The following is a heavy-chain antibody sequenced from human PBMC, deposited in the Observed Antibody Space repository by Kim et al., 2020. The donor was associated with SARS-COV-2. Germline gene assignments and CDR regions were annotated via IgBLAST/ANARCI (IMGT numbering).Heavy chain of an antibody. D-gene: IGHD2-15*01. CDR3: AREDCRGGSCQNWFDP. Sequence: ASVKVSCKASGYTFTSYAMHWVRQAPGQRLEWMGWINDGNGNTKYSQKFQGRVTITRDTSASTAYMELSSLRSEDTTVYYCAREDCRGGSCQNWFDPWGQ. V-gene: IGHV1-3*01. CDR2: INDGNGNT. J-gene: IGHJ5*02. CDR1: GYTFTSYA.